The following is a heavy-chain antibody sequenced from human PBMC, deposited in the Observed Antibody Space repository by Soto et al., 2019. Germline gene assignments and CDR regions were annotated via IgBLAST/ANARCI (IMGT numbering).Heavy chain of an antibody. V-gene: IGHV1-46*01. CDR1: GYTFTSYY. J-gene: IGHJ4*02. D-gene: IGHD5-12*01. CDR3: ARASALKSGYDYMDYFDY. CDR2: INLSGGST. Sequence: QVQLVQSGAEVKKPGASVKVSCKASGYTFTSYYLHWVRQAPGQGLEWMGIINLSGGSTIYAQKFQDRVSMTRGVSTSTVYMELSSLTSEDTAVYYCARASALKSGYDYMDYFDYWGQGTLVTVSS.